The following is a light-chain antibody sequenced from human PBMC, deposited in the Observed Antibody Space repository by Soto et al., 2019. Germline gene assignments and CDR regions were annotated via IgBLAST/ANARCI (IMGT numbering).Light chain of an antibody. J-gene: IGKJ1*01. Sequence: DIQMTQSPSTLSASVGDRVTISCRDRQSISSWLAWYQQKPGKAPKVLIYDASSLESGVPSRFSGSGSGTAFSLTIISLPPDDFATSYRHPYNQYWKLGQGTKVDIK. CDR2: DAS. CDR1: QSISSW. V-gene: IGKV1-5*01. CDR3: HPYNQYWK.